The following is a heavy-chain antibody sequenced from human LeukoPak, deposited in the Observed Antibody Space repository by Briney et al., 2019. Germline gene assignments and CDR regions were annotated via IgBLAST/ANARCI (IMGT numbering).Heavy chain of an antibody. CDR1: GFTFSSYS. D-gene: IGHD6-19*01. Sequence: GGSLRLSCAASGFTFSSYSMNWVRQAPGKGLECISGFSGSGGSTYYADSVKGRFTISRDNSKNTLYLQMSSLRAEDTAVYYCAAVEVADPARGAYNWFDPWGQGTLVTVSS. CDR2: FSGSGGST. V-gene: IGHV3-23*01. CDR3: AAVEVADPARGAYNWFDP. J-gene: IGHJ5*02.